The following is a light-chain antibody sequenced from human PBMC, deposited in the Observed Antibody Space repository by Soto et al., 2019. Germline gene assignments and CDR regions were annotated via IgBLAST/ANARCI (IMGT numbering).Light chain of an antibody. J-gene: IGKJ5*01. CDR1: QSVSSN. V-gene: IGKV3-11*01. CDR2: NAS. CDR3: QQRGDWPPIT. Sequence: EIVMTRSPATLSVSPGEIATLSYSASQSVSSNLAWYQQRPGQPPRLLIYNASNRTTGIPARFSGSGSGTDFTLTISSLEPEDFAVYYCQQRGDWPPITFGQGTRLEIK.